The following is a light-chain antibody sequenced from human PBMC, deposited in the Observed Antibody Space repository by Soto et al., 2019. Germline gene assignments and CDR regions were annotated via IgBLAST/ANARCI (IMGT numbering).Light chain of an antibody. CDR3: QQSYRTPPT. CDR1: HSISFS. V-gene: IGKV1-39*01. Sequence: DIQMTQSPSSLSASVGDRLTLTCRASHSISFSLNWYQHKPGKAPKLLIYAASSLQSGVPSRFSGSGSGTDFTLTISSLQPEDFATYYCQQSYRTPPTFGQGTKVDIK. J-gene: IGKJ1*01. CDR2: AAS.